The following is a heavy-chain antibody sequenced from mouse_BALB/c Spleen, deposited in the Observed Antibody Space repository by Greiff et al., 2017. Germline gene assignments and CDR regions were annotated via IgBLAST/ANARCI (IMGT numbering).Heavy chain of an antibody. D-gene: IGHD2-14*01. CDR2: IWSGGST. CDR1: GFSLTSYG. V-gene: IGHV2-2*02. CDR3: ARAFYYRYDGSWFAY. J-gene: IGHJ3*01. Sequence: VKLMESGPGLVQPSQSLSITCTVSGFSLTSYGVHWVRQSPGKGLEWLGVIWSGGSTDYNAAFISRLSISKDNSKSQVFFKMNSLQANDTAIYYCARAFYYRYDGSWFAYWGQGTLVTVSA.